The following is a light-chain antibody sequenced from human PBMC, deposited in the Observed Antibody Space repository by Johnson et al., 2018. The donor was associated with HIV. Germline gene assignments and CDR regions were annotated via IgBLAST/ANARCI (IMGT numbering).Light chain of an antibody. J-gene: IGLJ1*01. CDR3: GTWDSSLSAGGV. CDR2: DNN. V-gene: IGLV1-51*01. CDR1: SSNIGNNY. Sequence: QSMLTQPPSVSAAPGQKVTISCSGSSSNIGNNYVSWYQQLPGTAPKLLIYDNNKRPSGIPDRFSGSKSGTSATLGITGLQTGGEADYYCGTWDSSLSAGGVFGTGTKVTVL.